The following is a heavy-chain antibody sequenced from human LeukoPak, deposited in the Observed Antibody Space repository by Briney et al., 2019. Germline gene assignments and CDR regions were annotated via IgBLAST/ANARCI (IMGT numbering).Heavy chain of an antibody. Sequence: ASVKVSCKASGGTFSSYAISWVRQAPGQGLEWMGGIIPIFGTANYAQKFQGRVTITTDESTSTAYMELSSLRSEDTAVYYCAGGAHRYCSSTSCYEADYWGQGTLVTVSS. CDR2: IIPIFGTA. CDR3: AGGAHRYCSSTSCYEADY. V-gene: IGHV1-69*05. J-gene: IGHJ4*02. CDR1: GGTFSSYA. D-gene: IGHD2-2*01.